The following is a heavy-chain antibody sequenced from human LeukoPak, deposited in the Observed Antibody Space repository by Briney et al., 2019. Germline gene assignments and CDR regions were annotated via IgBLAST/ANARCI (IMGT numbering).Heavy chain of an antibody. J-gene: IGHJ6*02. Sequence: PGGSLRLSCAASGFTFSSYSMNWVRQAPGKGLEWVSSISSSSSYIYYADSVKGRFTISRDNAKNSLYLQMNSLRAEDTAVCYCASWFFDTAMANYYYYGMDVWGQGTTVTVSS. CDR3: ASWFFDTAMANYYYYGMDV. D-gene: IGHD5-18*01. V-gene: IGHV3-21*01. CDR1: GFTFSSYS. CDR2: ISSSSSYI.